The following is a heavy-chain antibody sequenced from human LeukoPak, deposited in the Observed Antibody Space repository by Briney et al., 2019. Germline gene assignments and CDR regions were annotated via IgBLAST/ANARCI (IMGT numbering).Heavy chain of an antibody. CDR1: GITFSGYS. CDR3: ARFVSAAGTGDY. Sequence: GGSLRLSCVVSGITFSGYSMIWVRQAPGKGLEWLSFMTTSGNTIFYAESVKDRFTISRDNAKKSLYLQMNSLRAEDTAVYYCARFVSAAGTGDYWGQGTLVTVSS. D-gene: IGHD6-13*01. V-gene: IGHV3-48*01. CDR2: MTTSGNTI. J-gene: IGHJ4*02.